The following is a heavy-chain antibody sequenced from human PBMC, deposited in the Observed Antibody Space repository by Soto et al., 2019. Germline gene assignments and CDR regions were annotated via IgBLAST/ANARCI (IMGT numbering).Heavy chain of an antibody. CDR3: AGSYSSGYTYHAV. V-gene: IGHV1-3*01. J-gene: IGHJ6*02. D-gene: IGHD6-19*01. CDR1: GYTFTTYT. CDR2: INAGDGNT. Sequence: GASVKVSCKASGYTFTTYTMHWVRQAPGQRLEWMGWINAGDGNTKFSQKFQGRVTITRDTSASTAYMELSSLRSEDTAVYYCAGSYSSGYTYHAVWGQGTTVTVSS.